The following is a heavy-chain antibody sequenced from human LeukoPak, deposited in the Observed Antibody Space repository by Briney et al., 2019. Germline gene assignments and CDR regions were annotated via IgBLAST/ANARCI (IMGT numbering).Heavy chain of an antibody. CDR2: IYNSGST. Sequence: PSETLSLTCTVSGFSVTNTYYWAWIRQPPGKGLEWIGSIYNSGSTYYNPSLKSRVTMSVDTSKNQFSLNLNSVTAADTAVYFCSXXXXXXHFDSXXQGTLVTVSS. CDR3: SXXXXXXHFDS. CDR1: GFSVTNTYY. J-gene: IGHJ4*02. V-gene: IGHV4-38-2*02.